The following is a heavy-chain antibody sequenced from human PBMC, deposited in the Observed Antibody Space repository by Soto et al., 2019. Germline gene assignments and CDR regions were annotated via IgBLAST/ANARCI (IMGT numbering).Heavy chain of an antibody. CDR3: ARSPSSGWY. CDR2: ISYDGSNK. J-gene: IGHJ4*02. Sequence: ESGGGVVQPGRSLRLSCAASGFTFSSYAMHWVRQAPGKGLEWVAVISYDGSNKYYADSVKGRFTISRDNSKNTLYLQMNSLRAEDTAVYYCARSPSSGWYWGQGTLVTVSS. D-gene: IGHD6-19*01. V-gene: IGHV3-30-3*01. CDR1: GFTFSSYA.